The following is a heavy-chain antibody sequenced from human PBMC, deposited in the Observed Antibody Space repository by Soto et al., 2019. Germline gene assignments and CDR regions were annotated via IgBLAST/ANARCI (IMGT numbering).Heavy chain of an antibody. CDR2: IKKDGSEK. CDR1: GFTFSSYW. D-gene: IGHD2-2*01. CDR3: ARGSQGVPAAIEMDV. J-gene: IGHJ6*04. Sequence: EVQLVESGGGLVQPGGSLRLSCAASGFTFSSYWMSWVRQAPGKGLEWVANIKKDGSEKYYVDSVKGRFTISRDNAKNSLYLQMNSLRAEDTAVYYCARGSQGVPAAIEMDVWGKGTTVTVSS. V-gene: IGHV3-7*01.